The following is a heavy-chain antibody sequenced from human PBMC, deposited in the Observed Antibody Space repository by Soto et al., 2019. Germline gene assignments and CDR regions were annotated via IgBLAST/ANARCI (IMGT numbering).Heavy chain of an antibody. D-gene: IGHD2-21*02. V-gene: IGHV4-31*03. Sequence: PSETMSLTYTVSDGYISSSSYYWSWKSQPPGKGLEWIGYIYYSGSTYYNPSLKSRVTISVDTSKNQFSLKLSSVTAADTAVYYCARVCGGDCHYGMDVWGQGTTVTVSS. J-gene: IGHJ6*02. CDR3: ARVCGGDCHYGMDV. CDR2: IYYSGST. CDR1: DGYISSSSYY.